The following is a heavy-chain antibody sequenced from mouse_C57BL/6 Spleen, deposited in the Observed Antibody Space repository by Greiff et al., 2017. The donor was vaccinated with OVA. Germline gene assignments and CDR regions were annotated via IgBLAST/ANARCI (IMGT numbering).Heavy chain of an antibody. Sequence: EVQLQQSGPELVKPGASVKISCKASGYTFTDYYMNWVKQSHGKSLEWIGDINPNNGGTSYNQKFKGKATLTVDKSSSTAYMELRSLTSEDSAVYYCARWKSYFDYWGQGTTLTVSS. CDR3: ARWKSYFDY. CDR2: INPNNGGT. D-gene: IGHD6-2*01. V-gene: IGHV1-26*01. CDR1: GYTFTDYY. J-gene: IGHJ2*01.